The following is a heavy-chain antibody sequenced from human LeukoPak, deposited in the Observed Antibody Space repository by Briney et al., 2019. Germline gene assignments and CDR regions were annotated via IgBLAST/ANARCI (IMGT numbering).Heavy chain of an antibody. V-gene: IGHV3-7*05. CDR3: ARLYWDPGYSGYDLDFYFDY. J-gene: IGHJ4*02. CDR2: IKQDGSEK. Sequence: PGGSLRLSCAASGFTFSSYAMSWVRQAPGKGLEWVANIKQDGSEKYYVDSVKGRFTIPRDNAKNSLYLQMNSLRAEDTAVYYCARLYWDPGYSGYDLDFYFDYWGQGTLVTVSS. CDR1: GFTFSSYA. D-gene: IGHD5-12*01.